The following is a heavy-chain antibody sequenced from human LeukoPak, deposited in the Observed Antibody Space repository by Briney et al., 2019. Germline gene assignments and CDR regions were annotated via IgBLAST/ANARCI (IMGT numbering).Heavy chain of an antibody. CDR1: GGSFSGYY. V-gene: IGHV4-34*01. CDR2: INHSGST. D-gene: IGHD2-2*01. J-gene: IGHJ5*02. CDR3: ARGGLYCSSSSCTPDWFDP. Sequence: SETLSLTCAVYGGSFSGYYWSWNRQPPGKGLEWIGEINHSGSTNYNPSLKSRVTISVDTSKNQFSLKLTSVTAADTAVYYCARGGLYCSSSSCTPDWFDPWGQGTLVTVSS.